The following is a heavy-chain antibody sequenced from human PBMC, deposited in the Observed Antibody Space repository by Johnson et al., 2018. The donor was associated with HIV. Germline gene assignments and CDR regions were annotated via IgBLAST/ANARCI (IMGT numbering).Heavy chain of an antibody. CDR1: GFTFSDYY. V-gene: IGHV3-15*01. Sequence: MQLVESGGGLVKPGGSLRLSCVASGFTFSDYYMSWVRQGPGKGLEWVGRLKSKSAGGTTGFAAPVNGRFTISGDGSKNTLYLQMNSLRAEDTAVYYCARDRGYWDAFDIWGQGTMVTVSS. CDR3: ARDRGYWDAFDI. CDR2: LKSKSAGGTT. D-gene: IGHD3-22*01. J-gene: IGHJ3*02.